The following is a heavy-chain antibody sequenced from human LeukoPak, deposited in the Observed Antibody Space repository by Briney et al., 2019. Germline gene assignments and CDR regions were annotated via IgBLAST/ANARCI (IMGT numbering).Heavy chain of an antibody. D-gene: IGHD3-10*01. CDR1: GYTFTSYG. CDR3: ARDFFYGSGSLSYRDY. J-gene: IGHJ4*02. V-gene: IGHV1-18*01. CDR2: ISAYNGNT. Sequence: PMASVKVSCKASGYTFTSYGISWVRQAPGQGLEWMGWISAYNGNTNYAQKLQGRVTMTTDTSTSTAYMELRSLRSDDTAVYYCARDFFYGSGSLSYRDYWGQGTLVTVSS.